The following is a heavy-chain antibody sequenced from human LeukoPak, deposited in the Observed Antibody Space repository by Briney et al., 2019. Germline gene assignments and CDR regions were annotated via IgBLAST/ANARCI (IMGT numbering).Heavy chain of an antibody. CDR1: GGTFSSYA. D-gene: IGHD3-10*01. Sequence: GASVKVSCKASGGTFSSYAISWVRQAPGQGLEWMGGIIPIFGTANYAQKFQGRVTITTDESTSTAYMELSSLRSEDTAVYYCARGYSGGFGEFYAFDIWGQGTMVTVSS. CDR2: IIPIFGTA. V-gene: IGHV1-69*05. CDR3: ARGYSGGFGEFYAFDI. J-gene: IGHJ3*02.